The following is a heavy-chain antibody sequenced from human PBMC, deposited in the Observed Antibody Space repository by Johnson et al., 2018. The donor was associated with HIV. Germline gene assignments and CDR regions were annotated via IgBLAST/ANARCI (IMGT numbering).Heavy chain of an antibody. V-gene: IGHV3-66*02. CDR1: GFTVSSNY. CDR2: IYSGGST. Sequence: VQLVESGGVLAQPGGSLRLSCAASGFTVSSNYMSWVRQAPGKGLEWVSVIYSGGSTYYADSVKGRFTISRDTSKNTLYLQMNSRRAEDTAVYYCARDSGTTRLSAFDIWGQGTMVTVSS. J-gene: IGHJ3*02. D-gene: IGHD1-7*01. CDR3: ARDSGTTRLSAFDI.